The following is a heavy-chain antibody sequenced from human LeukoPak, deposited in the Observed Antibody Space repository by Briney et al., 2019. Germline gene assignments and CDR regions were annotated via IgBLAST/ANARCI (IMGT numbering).Heavy chain of an antibody. V-gene: IGHV3-21*01. J-gene: IGHJ4*02. CDR1: GFTFSTYS. CDR3: ARDQYSYAHAAH. CDR2: ISSSSSYI. Sequence: GGSLRLSCVASGFTFSTYSMNWVRQAPGKGLEWVSCISSSSSYIYYADSVKGRFTVSRDNSKNTLHLQMNSLRAEDTAVYYCARDQYSYAHAAHWGQGTLVTVSS. D-gene: IGHD5-18*01.